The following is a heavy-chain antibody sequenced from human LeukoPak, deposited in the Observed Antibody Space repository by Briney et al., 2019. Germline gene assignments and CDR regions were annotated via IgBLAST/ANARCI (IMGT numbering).Heavy chain of an antibody. CDR3: ARHYYDSSGYGPFDY. CDR1: GGSISGYY. V-gene: IGHV4-4*07. CDR2: IYTSGST. D-gene: IGHD3-22*01. Sequence: SETLSLTCTVSGGSISGYYWSWIRQPAGKGLEWIGRIYTSGSTNYNPSLKSRVTMSVDTSKNQFSLKLSSVTAADTAVYYCARHYYDSSGYGPFDYWGQGTLVTVSS. J-gene: IGHJ4*02.